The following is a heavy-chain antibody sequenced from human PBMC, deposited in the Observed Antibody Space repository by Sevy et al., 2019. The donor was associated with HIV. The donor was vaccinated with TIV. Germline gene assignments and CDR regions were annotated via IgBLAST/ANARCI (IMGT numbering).Heavy chain of an antibody. D-gene: IGHD2-8*02. CDR1: GFTFSSYA. CDR2: ISGSGGRT. CDR3: ARAYRTRNIAVLPTGDIDY. Sequence: GGSLRLSCAASGFTFSSYALTWVRQAPGQGLEWVSTISGSGGRTYYADSVKGRFTIARDNSKNTLYLQMNSLRAEDTAVYYCARAYRTRNIAVLPTGDIDYWGQGTLVTVSS. J-gene: IGHJ4*02. V-gene: IGHV3-23*01.